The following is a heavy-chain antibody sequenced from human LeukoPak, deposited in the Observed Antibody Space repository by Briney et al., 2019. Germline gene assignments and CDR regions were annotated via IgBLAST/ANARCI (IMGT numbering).Heavy chain of an antibody. V-gene: IGHV3-48*01. J-gene: IGHJ5*02. Sequence: GGSLRLSCAASGFSFSSYAMNWVRQAPGKGLEWVSHISSASNAIYYADSVKGRFTISRDNAKNSLYLQMNSLRAEDTAVYYCARESWSGHNWFDPWGQGTLVTVSS. CDR3: ARESWSGHNWFDP. CDR1: GFSFSSYA. CDR2: ISSASNAI. D-gene: IGHD3-3*01.